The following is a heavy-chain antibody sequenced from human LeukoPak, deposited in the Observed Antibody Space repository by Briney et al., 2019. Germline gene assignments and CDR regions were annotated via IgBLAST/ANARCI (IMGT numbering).Heavy chain of an antibody. V-gene: IGHV3-30*02. CDR2: IRYDELQD. Sequence: GSLRLSCAASGFTVSSNYMSWVRQAPGKGLEWVAFIRYDELQDYYADSVRGRFTISRDNSKSALYLQMGSLRPEDTAMYYCVRDFSNYVAFFDSWGQGVLVTVSS. J-gene: IGHJ4*02. CDR3: VRDFSNYVAFFDS. D-gene: IGHD4-11*01. CDR1: GFTVSSNY.